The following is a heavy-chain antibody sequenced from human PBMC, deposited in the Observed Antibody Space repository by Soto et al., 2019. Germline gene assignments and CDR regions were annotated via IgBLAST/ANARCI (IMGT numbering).Heavy chain of an antibody. CDR2: ISGSGGST. CDR3: AKDSIVVVPAAIMGGVFDY. Sequence: EVQLLESGGGLVQPGGSLRLSCAASGFTFSSYAMSWVRQAPGKGLEWVSAISGSGGSTYYADSVKGRFTISRDNSKNTLYLQMNSLIAEDTAVYYCAKDSIVVVPAAIMGGVFDYWGQGTLVTVSS. V-gene: IGHV3-23*01. D-gene: IGHD2-2*01. CDR1: GFTFSSYA. J-gene: IGHJ4*02.